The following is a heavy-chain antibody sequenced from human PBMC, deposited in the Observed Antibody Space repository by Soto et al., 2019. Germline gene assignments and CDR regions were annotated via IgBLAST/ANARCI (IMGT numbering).Heavy chain of an antibody. CDR3: ARDLMGYAMDV. V-gene: IGHV3-48*03. CDR2: ISSASSAI. CDR1: GFTFSSYH. Sequence: GGSLRLSCAASGFTFSSYHMDWVRQAPGKGLAWVAYISSASSAIYYADSVKGRFTISRDNAKNSLFLQMNSLRVEDTAVYYCARDLMGYAMDVWGQGTTVTVSS. D-gene: IGHD2-8*01. J-gene: IGHJ6*02.